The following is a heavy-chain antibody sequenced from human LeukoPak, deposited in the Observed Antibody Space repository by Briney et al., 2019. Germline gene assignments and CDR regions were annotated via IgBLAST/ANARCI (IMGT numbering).Heavy chain of an antibody. CDR1: GFTFSSYA. D-gene: IGHD2-21*01. CDR2: IGGDSRT. Sequence: GGSLRLSCAASGFTFSSYAMSWVRQAPGKGLECVSGIGGDSRTHYADSVKGRFTISKDTSKNMLFLQMNNLRAEDTAVYYCAKDIFRWSFHSWGQGTLVTVSS. V-gene: IGHV3-23*01. J-gene: IGHJ4*02. CDR3: AKDIFRWSFHS.